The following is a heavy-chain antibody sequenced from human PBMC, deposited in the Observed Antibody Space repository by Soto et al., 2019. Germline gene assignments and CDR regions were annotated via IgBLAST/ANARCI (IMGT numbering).Heavy chain of an antibody. V-gene: IGHV3-48*02. CDR3: AREGYVLRYFALDY. CDR1: GFTFSSYS. Sequence: PGGSLRLSCAASGFTFSSYSMNWVRQAPGKGLEWVSYISSSSSTIYYADSVKGRFTISRDNAKNSLYLQMNSLRDEDTAVYYCAREGYVLRYFALDYWGQGTLVTVSS. D-gene: IGHD3-9*01. J-gene: IGHJ4*02. CDR2: ISSSSSTI.